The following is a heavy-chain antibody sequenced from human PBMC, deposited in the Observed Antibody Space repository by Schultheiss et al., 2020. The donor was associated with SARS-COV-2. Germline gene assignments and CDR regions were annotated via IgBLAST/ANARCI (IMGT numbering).Heavy chain of an antibody. CDR2: IFYSGST. J-gene: IGHJ6*02. Sequence: SETLSLTCTVSGGSISSGGYYWSWIRQHPGKGLEWIGYIFYSGSTRYNPSLNSRVTISVDTSKNQFSLKLSSVTAADTAVYYCAREWGFLVTYGMDVWGQGTTVTVSS. CDR1: GGSISSGGYY. CDR3: AREWGFLVTYGMDV. V-gene: IGHV4-61*08. D-gene: IGHD3-3*01.